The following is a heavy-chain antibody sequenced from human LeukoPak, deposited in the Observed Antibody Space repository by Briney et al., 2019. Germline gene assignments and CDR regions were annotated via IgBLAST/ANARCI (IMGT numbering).Heavy chain of an antibody. J-gene: IGHJ4*02. CDR2: IIPIFGTA. CDR3: ARGAPPNYYDSSGYLDY. Sequence: GASVKVSCKASGGTFSSYAISWVRQAPGQGLEWMGGIIPIFGTANYAQKFQGRVTMTSDMSTSTVYMELSSLRSEDTAVYYCARGAPPNYYDSSGYLDYWGQGTLVTVSS. CDR1: GGTFSSYA. D-gene: IGHD3-22*01. V-gene: IGHV1-69*05.